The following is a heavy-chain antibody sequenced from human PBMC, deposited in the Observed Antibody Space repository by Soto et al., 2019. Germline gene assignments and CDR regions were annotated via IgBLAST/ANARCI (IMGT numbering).Heavy chain of an antibody. D-gene: IGHD1-1*01. J-gene: IGHJ4*02. CDR1: GFTFTRYG. CDR2: ISAHNGNT. CDR3: ARGRYGDY. Sequence: QVHLVPSGAGVKKPGALMKVSFQGSGFTFTRYGSTWVRPAPGQGLEWMGWISAHNGNTDYAQKLQGRVTVTRDTSTSTAYMELRSLRSDDTAVYYCARGRYGDYWGQGALVTVSS. V-gene: IGHV1-18*01.